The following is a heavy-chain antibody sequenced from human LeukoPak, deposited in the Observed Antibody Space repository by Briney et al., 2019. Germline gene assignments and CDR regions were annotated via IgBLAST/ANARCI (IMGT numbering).Heavy chain of an antibody. CDR1: GFTFSSYS. V-gene: IGHV3-21*01. CDR3: ARDFGYCGGDCYSDY. D-gene: IGHD2-21*02. J-gene: IGHJ4*02. CDR2: ISSSSSYI. Sequence: PGGSLRLSCAASGFTFSSYSMNWVRQAPGNGLEWVSSISSSSSYIYYADSVKGRFTISRDNAKNSLYLQMNSLRAEDTAVYYCARDFGYCGGDCYSDYWGQGTLVTVSS.